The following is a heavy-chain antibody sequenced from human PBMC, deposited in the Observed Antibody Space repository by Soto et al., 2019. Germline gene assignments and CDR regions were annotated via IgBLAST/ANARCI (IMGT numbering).Heavy chain of an antibody. CDR1: GFTFSDYA. CDR2: VSHDGRNT. J-gene: IGHJ4*02. V-gene: IGHV3-30*18. CDR3: AKGGRQWLVTSDFNY. Sequence: VQLVESGGGVVQPGRSLRLSCAASGFTFSDYAMHWVRQAPGKGLEWVAVVSHDGRNTHYADSVKGRFNISRDSSKNTVSLEMTSLRAEDTAVYYWAKGGRQWLVTSDFNYWGQGALVTVSS. D-gene: IGHD6-19*01.